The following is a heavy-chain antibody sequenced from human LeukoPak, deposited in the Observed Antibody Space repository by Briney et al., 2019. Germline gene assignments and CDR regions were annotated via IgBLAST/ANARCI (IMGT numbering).Heavy chain of an antibody. J-gene: IGHJ6*02. D-gene: IGHD6-19*01. CDR2: IIPIFGTA. Sequence: EASVKVSCKASGGTFSSYAISWVRQAPGQGLEWMGGIIPIFGTANYAQKFQGRVTITADESTSTAYMELSSLRSEDTAVYYCASKGSSGWPAPPTWGLKKNYYYYGMDVWGQGTTVTVSS. V-gene: IGHV1-69*13. CDR1: GGTFSSYA. CDR3: ASKGSSGWPAPPTWGLKKNYYYYGMDV.